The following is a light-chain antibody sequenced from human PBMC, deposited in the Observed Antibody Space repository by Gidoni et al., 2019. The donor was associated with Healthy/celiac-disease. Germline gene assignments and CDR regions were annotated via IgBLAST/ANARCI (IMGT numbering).Light chain of an antibody. CDR3: QQRSNWPLT. CDR2: DAS. J-gene: IGKJ4*01. CDR1: QSVSSY. Sequence: EIVLKQSPATLSLSPGERATLSCRASQSVSSYVAWYQQKPGQAPRLLIYDASNRATGISARFSGSGSGTDFTLTISSLEPEDFAVYYCQQRSNWPLTFGGGTKVEIK. V-gene: IGKV3-11*01.